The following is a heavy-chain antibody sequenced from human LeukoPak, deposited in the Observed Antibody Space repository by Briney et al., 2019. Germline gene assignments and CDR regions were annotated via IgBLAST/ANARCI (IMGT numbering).Heavy chain of an antibody. V-gene: IGHV3-48*02. D-gene: IGHD3-10*01. CDR2: ISGSSSII. J-gene: IGHJ4*02. CDR3: ARGESLGC. CDR1: GFTFSSYT. Sequence: GGSLRLSCAASGFTFSSYTMNWVRQAPGKGLEWASYISGSSSIIYYADSVKGRFTTSRDNAKNSLYLQMNSLRDEDTAVYYCARGESLGCWGQGTLVTVSS.